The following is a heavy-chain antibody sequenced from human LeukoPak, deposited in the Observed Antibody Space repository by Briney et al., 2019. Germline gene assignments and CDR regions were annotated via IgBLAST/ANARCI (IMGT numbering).Heavy chain of an antibody. Sequence: PGGSLRLSCAASGFTFSSYWMSWVRQAPGKGLERVANIKQDGSEKYYVDSVKGRFTISRDNAKNSLYLQMNSLRAEDTAVYYCARFGYCSSTSCYGDAFDIWGQGTMVTVSS. CDR3: ARFGYCSSTSCYGDAFDI. D-gene: IGHD2-2*01. J-gene: IGHJ3*02. CDR1: GFTFSSYW. CDR2: IKQDGSEK. V-gene: IGHV3-7*01.